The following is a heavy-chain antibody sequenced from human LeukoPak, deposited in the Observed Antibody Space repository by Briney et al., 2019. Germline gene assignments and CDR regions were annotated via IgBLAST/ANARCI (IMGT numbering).Heavy chain of an antibody. CDR1: GGSVSSGGYY. CDR2: MYSSGST. D-gene: IGHD3-16*02. Sequence: SETLSLTCTVSGGSVSSGGYYWSWIRQHPGGGLGWIGYMYSSGSTYCNPSVKSRVPISIDTSKNQFSLTLSSVTAADTAVYYCARGDYDYVWGSYRYTSFDYWGQGTLVTVSS. V-gene: IGHV4-31*03. J-gene: IGHJ4*02. CDR3: ARGDYDYVWGSYRYTSFDY.